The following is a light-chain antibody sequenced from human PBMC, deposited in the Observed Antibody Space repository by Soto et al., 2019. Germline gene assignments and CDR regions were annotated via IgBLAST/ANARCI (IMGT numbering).Light chain of an antibody. Sequence: DIQMTQYPSTLSASVGDRVPITCRASQSISIWLAWYQQKPGKSPKILIYKESSLESGVPSRFSGSGSGTEFTLTISSLQPDDFATYYCPQGYSTITFGQGTRLEIK. CDR1: QSISIW. V-gene: IGKV1-5*03. CDR3: PQGYSTIT. J-gene: IGKJ5*01. CDR2: KES.